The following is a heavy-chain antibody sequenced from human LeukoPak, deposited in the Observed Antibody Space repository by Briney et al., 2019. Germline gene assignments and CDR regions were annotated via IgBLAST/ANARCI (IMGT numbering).Heavy chain of an antibody. J-gene: IGHJ5*02. Sequence: ASVKVSCKASGYTFTSYGISWVRQAPGQGLEWMGWISAYNGNTNYAQKLQGRVTMTTDTSTSTAYMELTSLRSDDTAVYYCARALYCSSTSCSENWFDPWGQGTLVTVSS. CDR3: ARALYCSSTSCSENWFDP. CDR1: GYTFTSYG. V-gene: IGHV1-18*01. D-gene: IGHD2-2*01. CDR2: ISAYNGNT.